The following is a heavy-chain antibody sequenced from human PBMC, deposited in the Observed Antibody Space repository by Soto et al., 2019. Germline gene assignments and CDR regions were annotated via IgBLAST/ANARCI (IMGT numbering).Heavy chain of an antibody. J-gene: IGHJ6*04. Sequence: GGSLRLSCAVSGFTLSSYAMHWVRQAPGKGLEWVAVISYDGSNKYYADSVKGRFTISRDNSKNTLYLQMNSLRAEDTAVYYCARDLTIVVVTTGGMDVWGKGTTVTVSS. CDR1: GFTLSSYA. CDR2: ISYDGSNK. D-gene: IGHD3-22*01. CDR3: ARDLTIVVVTTGGMDV. V-gene: IGHV3-30-3*01.